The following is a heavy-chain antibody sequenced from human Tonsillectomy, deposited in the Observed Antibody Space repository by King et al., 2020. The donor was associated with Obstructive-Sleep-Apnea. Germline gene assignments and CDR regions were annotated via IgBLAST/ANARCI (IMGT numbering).Heavy chain of an antibody. Sequence: VQLQESGPGLVTPSETLSLTCTVSGGSISRYYWSWIRQSPWKELTWIGFISYSGSTNYNPSLKSRVSISVDTSNNQFSLRLSSVTAADTAIYYCARHECGSDCYRAHFDYWGQGTLVTVSS. D-gene: IGHD2-21*02. CDR1: GGSISRYY. J-gene: IGHJ4*02. CDR2: ISYSGST. CDR3: ARHECGSDCYRAHFDY. V-gene: IGHV4-59*08.